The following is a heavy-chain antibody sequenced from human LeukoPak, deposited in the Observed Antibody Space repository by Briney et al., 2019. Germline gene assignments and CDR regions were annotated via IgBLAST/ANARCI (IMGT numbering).Heavy chain of an antibody. CDR3: AAGYYGSGSPRFGY. V-gene: IGHV1-8*03. J-gene: IGHJ4*02. Sequence: ASVKVSCKASGYTFTSYDINWVRQATGQGLEWMGWMNPNSGNTGYAQKFQGRVTITRNTSISTAYMELSSLRSEDTAVYYCAAGYYGSGSPRFGYWGQGTLVTVSS. D-gene: IGHD3-10*01. CDR2: MNPNSGNT. CDR1: GYTFTSYD.